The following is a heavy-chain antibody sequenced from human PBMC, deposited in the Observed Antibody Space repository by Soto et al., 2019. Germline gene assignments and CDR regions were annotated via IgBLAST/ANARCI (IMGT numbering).Heavy chain of an antibody. Sequence: SGPTLVNPTETLTLTCTFSGFSLTSLGMCVSWIRQPPGKALEWLALIERDDDDKYYSTSLKTRLTISKDTRKNQVVLTMANMDPADTGTYYCARSIRGPRRFNGMDVWGQGTTVTVSS. J-gene: IGHJ6*02. CDR2: IERDDDDK. CDR1: GFSLTSLGMC. V-gene: IGHV2-70*13. D-gene: IGHD1-20*01. CDR3: ARSIRGPRRFNGMDV.